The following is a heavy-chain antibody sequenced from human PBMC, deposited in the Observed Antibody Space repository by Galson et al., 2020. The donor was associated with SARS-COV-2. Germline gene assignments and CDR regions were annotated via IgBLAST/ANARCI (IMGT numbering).Heavy chain of an antibody. D-gene: IGHD3-3*01. CDR2: ISYTGSKK. CDR3: AKFRDFFDFRSGYYTMDT. CDR1: GFSFNNFG. V-gene: IGHV3-30*18. J-gene: IGHJ6*02. Sequence: GGSLRLSCVAGGFSFNNFGMHWVRQAPGKGLEWVALISYTGSKKYYADSVKGRFTISKDNSRNTLYLSMSSLRREDTAVYYCAKFRDFFDFRSGYYTMDTWGLGTTVTVSS.